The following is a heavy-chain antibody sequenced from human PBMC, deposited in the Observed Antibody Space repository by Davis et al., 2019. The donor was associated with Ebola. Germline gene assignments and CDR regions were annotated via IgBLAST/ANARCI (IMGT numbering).Heavy chain of an antibody. CDR2: IIPIFGTA. J-gene: IGHJ4*02. CDR3: SAAARDQLSYTSGWFAFDF. V-gene: IGHV1-69*13. Sequence: AASVKVSCKASGGTFSSYAISWVRQAPGQGLEWMGGIIPIFGTANYAQKFQGRVTITADESTSTAYMELSSLRSEDTALYYCSAAARDQLSYTSGWFAFDFWGQGTLVTVSS. CDR1: GGTFSSYA. D-gene: IGHD6-19*01.